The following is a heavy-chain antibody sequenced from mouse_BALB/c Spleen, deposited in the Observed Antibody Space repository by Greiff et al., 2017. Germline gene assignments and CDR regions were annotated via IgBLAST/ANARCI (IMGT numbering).Heavy chain of an antibody. J-gene: IGHJ4*01. V-gene: IGHV1-39*01. CDR3: ARFGQYGNHYYAMDY. Sequence: LVEFGPELEKPGPSGKISCKAFGYSFTGSKLNWVKKSNGKSLEWIGNIDPYYGGTSYNQKFKGKATLTVDKSSSTAYMQLKSLTSEDSAVYYCARFGQYGNHYYAMDYWGQGTSVTVSS. D-gene: IGHD2-10*02. CDR2: IDPYYGGT. CDR1: GYSFTGSK.